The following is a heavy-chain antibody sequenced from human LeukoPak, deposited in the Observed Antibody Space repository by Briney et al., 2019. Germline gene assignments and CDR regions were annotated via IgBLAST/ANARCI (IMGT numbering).Heavy chain of an antibody. V-gene: IGHV1-69*13. CDR3: ASETGYSGYDYVGY. J-gene: IGHJ4*02. CDR1: GGTFSSYA. Sequence: SVTVSCTASGGTFSSYAISWVRQAPGQGLEWVGGIIPIFGTANYAQKFQGRVTITADESTSTAYMELSSLRSEDTAVYYCASETGYSGYDYVGYWGQGTLVTVSS. D-gene: IGHD5-12*01. CDR2: IIPIFGTA.